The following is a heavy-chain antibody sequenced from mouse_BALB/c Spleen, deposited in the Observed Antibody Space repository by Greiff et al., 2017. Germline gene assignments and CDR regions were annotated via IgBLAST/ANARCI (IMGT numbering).Heavy chain of an antibody. V-gene: IGHV5-6*01. CDR2: ISSGGSYT. CDR1: GFTFSSYG. D-gene: IGHD2-10*01. J-gene: IGHJ2*01. CDR3: ASGSLPFDY. Sequence: EVMLVESGGDLVKPGGSLKLSCAASGFTFSSYGMSWVRQTPDKRLEWVATISSGGSYTYYPDSVKGRFTISRDNAKNTLYLQMSSLKSEDTAMYYCASGSLPFDYWGQGTTLTVSS.